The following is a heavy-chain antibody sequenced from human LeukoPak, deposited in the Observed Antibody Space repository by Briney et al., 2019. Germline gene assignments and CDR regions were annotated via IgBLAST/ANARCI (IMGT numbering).Heavy chain of an antibody. V-gene: IGHV4-59*01. J-gene: IGHJ4*02. D-gene: IGHD3-3*01. CDR3: ARVNYDFWSGYYSLDY. CDR2: IYYSGST. CDR1: GGSISSYY. Sequence: PSETLSLTCTVSGGSISSYYWSWIRQPPGTGLEGIGYIYYSGSTNYNPSLKSRVTISVDTSKNQFSLKLSSVTAADTAVYYCARVNYDFWSGYYSLDYWGQGTLVTVSS.